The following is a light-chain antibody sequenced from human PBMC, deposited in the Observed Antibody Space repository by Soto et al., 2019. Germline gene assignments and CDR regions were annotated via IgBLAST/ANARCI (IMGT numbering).Light chain of an antibody. CDR2: EVS. CDR3: SSYTSSSTLEV. Sequence: QSVLTQPASVSGSPGQSITISCTGTSGDVGGYNYASWYQQHPDTAPNIMIYEVSRRPAGVANRFSGSKSGNTASLTISGLQAEDEADYYCSSYTSSSTLEVFGTGTKLTVL. CDR1: SGDVGGYNY. V-gene: IGLV2-14*01. J-gene: IGLJ1*01.